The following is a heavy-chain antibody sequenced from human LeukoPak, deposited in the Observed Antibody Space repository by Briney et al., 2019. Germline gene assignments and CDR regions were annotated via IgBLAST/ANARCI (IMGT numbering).Heavy chain of an antibody. V-gene: IGHV3-48*01. Sequence: PGGSLRLSCAASGFTFSSYSMNWVRQAPGKGLEWVSDISYSGSLTHYADSVKGRFTISRDNAKNTLYLQMNSLRGEDTAVYYWARDGGHSWDFVYWGEGALVTVSP. CDR3: ARDGGHSWDFVY. CDR2: ISYSGSLT. CDR1: GFTFSSYS. D-gene: IGHD3-16*01. J-gene: IGHJ4*02.